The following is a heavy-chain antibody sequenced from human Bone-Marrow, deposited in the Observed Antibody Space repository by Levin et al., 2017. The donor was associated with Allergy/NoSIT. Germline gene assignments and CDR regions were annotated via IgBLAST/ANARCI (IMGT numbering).Heavy chain of an antibody. Sequence: SETLSLTCSVSGDSVRSYYWTWVRQSPERGLEWIGYFYDSGNRDYNPSLKSRLTLSVDTSKNHISLQLKSVTSADTAVYYCATRGAENSAILDALDIWGQGTMVTVSS. CDR2: FYDSGNR. CDR3: ATRGAENSAILDALDI. J-gene: IGHJ3*02. CDR1: GDSVRSYY. D-gene: IGHD5-18*01. V-gene: IGHV4-59*02.